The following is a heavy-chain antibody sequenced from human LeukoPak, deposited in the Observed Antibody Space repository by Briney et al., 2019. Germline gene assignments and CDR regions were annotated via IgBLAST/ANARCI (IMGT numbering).Heavy chain of an antibody. Sequence: SETLSLTCTVSGGSISSYYRSWIRQPAGKGLEWIGRIYTSGSTNYNPSLKSRVTMSVDMSKNQFSLKLSSVTAADTAVYYCARDFMVDYYYGMDVWGQGTTVTVSS. CDR1: GGSISSYY. CDR3: ARDFMVDYYYGMDV. J-gene: IGHJ6*02. D-gene: IGHD3-10*01. CDR2: IYTSGST. V-gene: IGHV4-4*07.